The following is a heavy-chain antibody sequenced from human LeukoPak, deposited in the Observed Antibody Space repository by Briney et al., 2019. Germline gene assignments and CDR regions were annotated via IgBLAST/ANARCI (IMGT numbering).Heavy chain of an antibody. J-gene: IGHJ3*02. Sequence: GGSLRLSCAASGFTFSSYSMNWVRQAPGKGLEWVSYISSSSSTIYYADSVKGRFTISRDNFKNTLYLEMNSLRAEDTALYYCAKDQNYYDSSGFYFAFDIWGQGTMVTVSS. CDR2: ISSSSSTI. V-gene: IGHV3-48*01. CDR3: AKDQNYYDSSGFYFAFDI. CDR1: GFTFSSYS. D-gene: IGHD3-22*01.